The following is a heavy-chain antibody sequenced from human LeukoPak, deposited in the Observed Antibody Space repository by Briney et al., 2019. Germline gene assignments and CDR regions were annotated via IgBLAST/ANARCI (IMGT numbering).Heavy chain of an antibody. CDR2: ISAYNGNT. J-gene: IGHJ4*02. V-gene: IGHV1-18*01. D-gene: IGHD1-14*01. CDR1: GYTFTSYG. Sequence: ASVKVSCKASGYTFTSYGISWVRQAPGQGLEWMGWISAYNGNTNYAQKLQGRVTMTTDTSTSTAYLELRRLRSDETAVYYCSRWLYKEVFDYWGQGTLVTVSS. CDR3: SRWLYKEVFDY.